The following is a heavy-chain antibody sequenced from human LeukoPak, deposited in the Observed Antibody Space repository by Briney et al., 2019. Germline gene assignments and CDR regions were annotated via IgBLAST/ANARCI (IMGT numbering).Heavy chain of an antibody. D-gene: IGHD3-10*01. CDR3: ASDGYGSGSYRIY. CDR1: GFTFSSYG. V-gene: IGHV3-33*01. CDR2: IWYDGSNK. Sequence: QPGRSLRLSCAASGFTFSSYGMHWVRQAPGKGLEWVAVIWYDGSNKYYADSVKGRFTISRDNSKNTLYLQMNSLRAEDTAVYYCASDGYGSGSYRIYWGQGTLVTVSS. J-gene: IGHJ4*02.